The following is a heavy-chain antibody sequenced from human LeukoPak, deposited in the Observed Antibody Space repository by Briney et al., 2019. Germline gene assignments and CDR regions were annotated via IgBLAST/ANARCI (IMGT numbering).Heavy chain of an antibody. CDR3: RTGYYYGMDV. CDR1: GFTVSSNY. V-gene: IGHV3-53*01. Sequence: GGSLRLSCAASGFTVSSNYMNWVRQAPGKGLDWVSVIYSGGSTYYSNSVKGRFTISRDNSKNTLYLQMNSLRAEDTAVYYCRTGYYYGMDVWGQGTTVTVSS. D-gene: IGHD6-6*01. CDR2: IYSGGST. J-gene: IGHJ6*02.